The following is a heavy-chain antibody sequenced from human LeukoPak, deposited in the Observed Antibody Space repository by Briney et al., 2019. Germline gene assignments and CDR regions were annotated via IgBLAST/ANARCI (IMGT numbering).Heavy chain of an antibody. V-gene: IGHV3-23*01. CDR1: GFTFSSYA. Sequence: PGGSLRLSCAASGFTFSSYAMSCVRQAPGKGLEWVSAITNSGGTTYYADSVKGRFTISRDNSKNTLYLQMNSLRAEDTAVYYCAKDPPHVSWLFDYWGQGTLVTVSS. J-gene: IGHJ4*02. CDR2: ITNSGGTT. D-gene: IGHD3-16*01. CDR3: AKDPPHVSWLFDY.